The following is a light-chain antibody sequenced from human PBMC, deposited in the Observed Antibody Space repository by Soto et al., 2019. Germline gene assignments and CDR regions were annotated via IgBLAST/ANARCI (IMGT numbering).Light chain of an antibody. Sequence: QAVVTQEPSLTVSPGGTVTLTCASSSGEVTSGNFPNWFQQKPGQAPRSLIYSTRNQHAWTPARFSGSLLGGKAALTLSGVQPEDEAEYYCLLYYSRHVRLFGGGTKLTVL. CDR2: STR. CDR3: LLYYSRHVRL. CDR1: SGEVTSGNF. V-gene: IGLV7-43*01. J-gene: IGLJ2*01.